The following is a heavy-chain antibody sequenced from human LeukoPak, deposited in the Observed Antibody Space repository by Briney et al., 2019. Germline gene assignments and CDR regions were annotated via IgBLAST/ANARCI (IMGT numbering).Heavy chain of an antibody. Sequence: SETLSLTCAVSGYSISTAYYWGWIRQPPGKGLEWIGRIYHRGRTTSYNPSLESRVTISGDTSKNQFTLRLASVTAADTAVYYCARYDSRGSGCTLFDSWGQAIVVTISS. CDR3: ARYDSRGSGCTLFDS. CDR2: IYHRGRTT. V-gene: IGHV4-38-2*01. J-gene: IGHJ5*01. CDR1: GYSISTAYY. D-gene: IGHD3-16*01.